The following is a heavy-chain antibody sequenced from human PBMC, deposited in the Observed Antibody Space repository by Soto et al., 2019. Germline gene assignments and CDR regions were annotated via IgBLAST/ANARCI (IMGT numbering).Heavy chain of an antibody. V-gene: IGHV3-30*18. CDR2: ISNDGSNE. Sequence: SGGSLRLSCVASGFTFSTYEMQWVRQAPGKGLEWVARISNDGSNEYYVDSVKGRFTISRDNSKNTLYLQMDSLRAEDTAVYYCAKGEVRGIIPSYFDYWGLGTLVTVSS. CDR3: AKGEVRGIIPSYFDY. CDR1: GFTFSTYE. D-gene: IGHD3-10*01. J-gene: IGHJ4*02.